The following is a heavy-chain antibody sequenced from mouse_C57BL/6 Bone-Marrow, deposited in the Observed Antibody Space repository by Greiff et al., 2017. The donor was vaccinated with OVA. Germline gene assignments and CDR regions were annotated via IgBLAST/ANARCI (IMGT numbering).Heavy chain of an antibody. CDR1: GFSLTSYG. CDR3: AKPGFYYYGSSPYWYFDV. Sequence: VKLVESGPGLVAPSQSLSITCTVSGFSLTSYGVDWVRQPPGKGLEWLGVIWGGGSTNYNSALMSRLSISKDNSKSQVFLKMNSLQTDDTAMYYCAKPGFYYYGSSPYWYFDVWGTGTTVTVSS. D-gene: IGHD1-1*01. V-gene: IGHV2-9*01. CDR2: IWGGGST. J-gene: IGHJ1*03.